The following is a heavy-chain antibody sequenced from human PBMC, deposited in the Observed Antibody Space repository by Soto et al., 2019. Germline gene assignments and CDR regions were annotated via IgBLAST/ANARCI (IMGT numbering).Heavy chain of an antibody. J-gene: IGHJ5*02. CDR3: ARDIRGQQLGIQGFDP. D-gene: IGHD6-13*01. V-gene: IGHV3-66*01. CDR1: GFTVSSNY. Sequence: GGSLRLSCAASGFTVSSNYMSWVRQAPGKGLEWVSVIYSGGSTYYADSVKGRFTISRDNSKNTLYLQMNSLRAEDTAVYYCARDIRGQQLGIQGFDPWGQGTLVTVSS. CDR2: IYSGGST.